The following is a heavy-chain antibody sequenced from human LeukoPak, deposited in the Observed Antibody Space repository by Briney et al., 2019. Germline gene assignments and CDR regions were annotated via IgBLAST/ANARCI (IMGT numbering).Heavy chain of an antibody. CDR2: IYYSGST. D-gene: IGHD3-9*01. V-gene: IGHV4-59*05. J-gene: IGHJ5*02. CDR1: GGSISSYY. Sequence: SETLSLTCTVSGGSISSYYWSWIRQPPGKGLEWIGSIYYSGSTYYNPSLKSRVTISVDTSKNQFSLKLSSVTAADTAVYYCASLYYDILTGYVNWFDPWGQGTLVTVSS. CDR3: ASLYYDILTGYVNWFDP.